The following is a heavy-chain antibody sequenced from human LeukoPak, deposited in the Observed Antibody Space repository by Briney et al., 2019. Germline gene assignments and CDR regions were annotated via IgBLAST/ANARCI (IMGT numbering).Heavy chain of an antibody. CDR2: IYHSGST. Sequence: SQTLSLTCAVSGGSISSGGYSWSWIRQPPGKGLEWIGYIYHSGSTYYNPSLKSRVTISVDWSKSQFSLRLSSVTAADTAVYYCAREGYSTGWFDYWGQGTLVTVSS. J-gene: IGHJ4*02. CDR1: GGSISSGGYS. V-gene: IGHV4-30-2*01. CDR3: AREGYSTGWFDY. D-gene: IGHD6-19*01.